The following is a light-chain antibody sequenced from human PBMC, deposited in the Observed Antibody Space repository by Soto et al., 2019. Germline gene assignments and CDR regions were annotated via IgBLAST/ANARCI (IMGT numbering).Light chain of an antibody. CDR2: GVN. CDR3: SSYTTSYFYV. J-gene: IGLJ1*01. CDR1: GRDIGAYDY. V-gene: IGLV2-14*01. Sequence: QPALTQPASVSGSPGQSITISCTGSGRDIGAYDYVSWYQQHPGKAPKLLIYGVNNRPSGVSYRFSASKSAFTASLTISGLQAEDEAHYYCSSYTTSYFYVFGPGTKVTVL.